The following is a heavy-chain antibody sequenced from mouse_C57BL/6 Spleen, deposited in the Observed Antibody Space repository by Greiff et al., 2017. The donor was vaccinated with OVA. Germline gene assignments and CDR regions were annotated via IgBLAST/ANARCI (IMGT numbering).Heavy chain of an antibody. CDR1: GYTFTGYW. Sequence: VQLQQSGAELMKPGASVKLSCKATGYTFTGYWIEWVKQRPGHGLEWIGEILPGSGSTNYNEKFKGKATFTADTSYNTAYMHLRSLTTEDSAIYYCASNYGSSYFFWFAYWGQGTLVTVSA. D-gene: IGHD1-1*01. CDR2: ILPGSGST. CDR3: ASNYGSSYFFWFAY. V-gene: IGHV1-9*01. J-gene: IGHJ3*01.